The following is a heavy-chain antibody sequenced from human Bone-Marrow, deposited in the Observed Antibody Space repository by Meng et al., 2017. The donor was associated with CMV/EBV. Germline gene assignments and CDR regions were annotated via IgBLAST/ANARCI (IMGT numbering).Heavy chain of an antibody. CDR3: TRDQTPLIVVEPTKKGYEAFDF. CDR2: ISSSGSTI. D-gene: IGHD2-15*01. Sequence: GESLKISCAASGFTFSSYEMNWVRQAPGKGLEWVSYISSSGSTIYYPDSVKGRFTISRDNAKNSLYLQMSSLRAEDTAVYYCTRDQTPLIVVEPTKKGYEAFDFWGQGTMVTVSS. J-gene: IGHJ3*01. V-gene: IGHV3-48*03. CDR1: GFTFSSYE.